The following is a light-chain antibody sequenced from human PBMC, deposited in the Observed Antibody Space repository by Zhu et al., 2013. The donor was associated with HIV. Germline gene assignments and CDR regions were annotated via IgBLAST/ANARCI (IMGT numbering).Light chain of an antibody. V-gene: IGKV1-17*01. J-gene: IGKJ1*01. Sequence: DIQMTQSPSSLSASVGDRVTITCRASQTIKNYLSWYQQKPGKAPKLLIFSASSLQSGVPSRFSGSGSGTEFTLTISSLQPEDFATYFCLQHHTYPWTFGQATKVEIK. CDR1: QTIKNY. CDR2: SAS. CDR3: LQHHTYPWT.